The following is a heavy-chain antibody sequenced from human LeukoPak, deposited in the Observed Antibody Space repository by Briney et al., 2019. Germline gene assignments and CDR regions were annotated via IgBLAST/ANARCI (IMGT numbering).Heavy chain of an antibody. Sequence: PGGSLRLSCAASGFTFSSYAMHWVRQAPGKGLEWVAVISYDGSNKYYADSVKGRFTISRDNSKNTLYLQMNSLRAEDTAVYYCARDAVTTVERALYGMDVWGQGTTVTVSS. CDR2: ISYDGSNK. V-gene: IGHV3-30-3*01. CDR1: GFTFSSYA. D-gene: IGHD5-18*01. CDR3: ARDAVTTVERALYGMDV. J-gene: IGHJ6*02.